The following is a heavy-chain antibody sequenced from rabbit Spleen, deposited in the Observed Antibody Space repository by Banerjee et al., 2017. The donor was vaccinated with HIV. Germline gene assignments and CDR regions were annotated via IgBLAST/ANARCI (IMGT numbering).Heavy chain of an antibody. CDR2: IYAGSTGTT. Sequence: QQLVESGGGLVKPGASLTLTCKASGVSFSSGYDMCWVRQAPGKGLEWIACIYAGSTGTTYYANWAKGRFTISKTSSTTVTLQMASLTAADTATYFCAGDLGVIVYRFSLWGQGTLVTVS. CDR3: AGDLGVIVYRFSL. D-gene: IGHD6-1*01. CDR1: GVSFSSGYD. J-gene: IGHJ4*01. V-gene: IGHV1S40*01.